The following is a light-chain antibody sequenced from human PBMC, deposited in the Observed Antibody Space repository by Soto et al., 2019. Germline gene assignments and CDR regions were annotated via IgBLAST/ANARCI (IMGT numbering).Light chain of an antibody. CDR1: SSNIGAGYD. CDR2: GNT. V-gene: IGLV1-40*01. Sequence: QSVLTQPPSVSGAPGQRVTISCTGSSSNIGAGYDVHWYQQLPGTAPKLLIYGNTNRPSGVPDRFSGSKSGTSAPLAITGLQAEDEADYYCQSYDSSLSAYVFGTGTKVTVL. CDR3: QSYDSSLSAYV. J-gene: IGLJ1*01.